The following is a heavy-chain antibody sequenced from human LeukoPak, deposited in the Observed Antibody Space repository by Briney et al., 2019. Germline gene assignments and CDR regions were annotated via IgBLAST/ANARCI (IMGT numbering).Heavy chain of an antibody. CDR2: IYYSGST. CDR1: GGSISSFY. J-gene: IGHJ3*02. CDR3: ARFRSPDAFDM. Sequence: SETLSLTCTVSGGSISSFYWSWIRQPPGKGLEWIGYIYYSGSTNYNPSLKSRVTISVDTSKNQFSLKLTSVTAADTAVYYCARFRSPDAFDMWGQGTMVAVSS. V-gene: IGHV4-59*01.